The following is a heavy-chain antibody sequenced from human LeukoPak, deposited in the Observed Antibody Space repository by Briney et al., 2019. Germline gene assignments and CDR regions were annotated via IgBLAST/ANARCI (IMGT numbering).Heavy chain of an antibody. D-gene: IGHD5-24*01. CDR1: GFTFSSYS. J-gene: IGHJ6*03. CDR2: ISSSSSYI. CDR3: ARDGKEMATKSHFDYYYYMDV. Sequence: GGSLRLSCAASGFTFSSYSMNWVRQAPGKGLEWVSSISSSSSYIYNADSVKGRFTISRDNAKNSLYLQMNSLRAEDTAVYYCARDGKEMATKSHFDYYYYMDVWGKGTTVTVSS. V-gene: IGHV3-21*01.